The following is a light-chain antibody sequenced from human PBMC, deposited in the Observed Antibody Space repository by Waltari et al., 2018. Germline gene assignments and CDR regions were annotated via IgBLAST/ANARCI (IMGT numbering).Light chain of an antibody. CDR2: DVD. CDR1: SSDLGKYNL. J-gene: IGLJ3*02. Sequence: QSALTQTATVSGSPGQSITISCSGASSDLGKYNLVSWYQQHPGKAPTPIVYDVDKRPSGVSKRFSGSKSGNTAFLTISGLQTADEADYYCCSYAGSAVSVFGGGTKLTVL. V-gene: IGLV2-23*02. CDR3: CSYAGSAVSV.